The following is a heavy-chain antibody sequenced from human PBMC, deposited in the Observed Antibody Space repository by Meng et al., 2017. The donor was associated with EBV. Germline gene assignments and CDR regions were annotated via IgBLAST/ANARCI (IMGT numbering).Heavy chain of an antibody. CDR2: IYWDDDK. CDR1: GFSLSTSGVG. J-gene: IGHJ5*02. V-gene: IGHV2-5*02. Sequence: INWNGYGPTLVKPNQTVPLTRYLSGFSLSTSGVGVGWVRQPPEKALEGLALIYWDDDKRYSPSLKSRLTITKDTSKNQVVLTMTNMDPVDTATYYCAHRRDEYSSSWYGWFDPWGQGTLVTVSS. D-gene: IGHD6-13*01. CDR3: AHRRDEYSSSWYGWFDP.